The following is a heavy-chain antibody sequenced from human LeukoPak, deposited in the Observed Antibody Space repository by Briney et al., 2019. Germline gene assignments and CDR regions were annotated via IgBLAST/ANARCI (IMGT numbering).Heavy chain of an antibody. D-gene: IGHD2-15*01. CDR2: IKEDGGEK. Sequence: PGGSLRLSCAASGFTFSSYWMSWVRQAPGKGLEWVANIKEDGGEKYSVDSVKGRFTISRDNAKNSLYLQMNSLRAEDTAVYYCARGRADSFDIWGQGTMVTVSS. CDR3: ARGRADSFDI. CDR1: GFTFSSYW. J-gene: IGHJ3*02. V-gene: IGHV3-7*01.